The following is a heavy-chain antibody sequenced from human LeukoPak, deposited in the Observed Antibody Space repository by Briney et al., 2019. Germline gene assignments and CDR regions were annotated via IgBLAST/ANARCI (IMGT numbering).Heavy chain of an antibody. CDR1: GFTFSSYA. D-gene: IGHD3-22*01. CDR2: ISYDGSNK. CDR3: ARSSRPYDSSGP. V-gene: IGHV3-30-3*01. J-gene: IGHJ4*02. Sequence: PGGSLRLSCAASGFTFSSYAMHWVRQAPGKGLEWVAVISYDGSNKYYADSVKGRFTISRDNSKNTLYLQMNSLRAEDTAVYYCARSSRPYDSSGPWGQGTLVTVSS.